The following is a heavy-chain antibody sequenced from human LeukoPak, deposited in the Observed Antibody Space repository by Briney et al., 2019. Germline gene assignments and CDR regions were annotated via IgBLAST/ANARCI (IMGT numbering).Heavy chain of an antibody. Sequence: PSETLPLTCIVSGGSISSGGYYWSWIRQHPGKGLEWIGYIYYSGSTYYNPSLKSRVTISVDTSKNQFSLKLSSVTAADTAVYYCAREGYYYDSSGYYYPFDYWGQGTLVTVSS. D-gene: IGHD3-22*01. J-gene: IGHJ4*02. CDR1: GGSISSGGYY. CDR3: AREGYYYDSSGYYYPFDY. V-gene: IGHV4-31*03. CDR2: IYYSGST.